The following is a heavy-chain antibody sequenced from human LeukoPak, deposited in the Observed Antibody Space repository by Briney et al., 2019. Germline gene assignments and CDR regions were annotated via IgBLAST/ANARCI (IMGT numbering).Heavy chain of an antibody. Sequence: SETLSLTCGVSDYSISSDYYWAWIRQPPGKGLEWIGSIYHSGTAYYNPSLNSRVTISVDTSKNQFSLKLNSVTAADTAVYYCARVWGYTYGYFDYWGQGTLVTVSS. CDR1: DYSISSDYY. CDR3: ARVWGYTYGYFDY. D-gene: IGHD3-16*01. J-gene: IGHJ4*02. V-gene: IGHV4-38-2*01. CDR2: IYHSGTA.